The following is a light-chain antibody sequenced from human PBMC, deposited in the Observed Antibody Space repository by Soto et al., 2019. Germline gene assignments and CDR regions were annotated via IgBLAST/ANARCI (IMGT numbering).Light chain of an antibody. CDR3: QQYSRAPLT. CDR2: GAS. J-gene: IGKJ1*01. CDR1: QSISSS. Sequence: EIVMTQSPATLSVSPGERVTLSCRASQSISSSLAWYQQRPGQPPRLLIYGASTRATDIPDRFSASGSGTDFTLTISRLEPEDFAVYYCQQYSRAPLTFGQGTKVDI. V-gene: IGKV3-20*01.